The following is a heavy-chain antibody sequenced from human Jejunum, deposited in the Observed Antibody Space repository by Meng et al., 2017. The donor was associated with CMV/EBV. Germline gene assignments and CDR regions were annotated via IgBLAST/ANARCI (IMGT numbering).Heavy chain of an antibody. Sequence: QVHLQESGPGLGMPSETLSLTCSVSGDSITNHFWSWIRQPAGKKLEWIGRISSSGNTNYTPSFKSRVIMSLDTSNNQFFLKLTSVTAADTALYYCARGESRGYYYFDYWGQGILVTVSS. D-gene: IGHD3-22*01. V-gene: IGHV4-4*07. CDR1: GDSITNHF. CDR2: ISSSGNT. CDR3: ARGESRGYYYFDY. J-gene: IGHJ4*02.